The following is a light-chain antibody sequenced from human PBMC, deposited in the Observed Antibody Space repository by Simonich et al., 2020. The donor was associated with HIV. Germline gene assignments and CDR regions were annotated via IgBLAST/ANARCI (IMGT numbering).Light chain of an antibody. V-gene: IGKV4-1*01. CDR1: QSVLYRSNNKNY. CDR3: QQYYSTPLT. J-gene: IGKJ4*01. CDR2: WAS. Sequence: DIVMTQSPDSLTVSLGERATINCKSIQSVLYRSNNKNYLAWYQQKPGQPPKLLIYWASTRESGVPDRFSGSGSGTDFNLTISSLQAEDVAVYYCQQYYSTPLTFGGGTKVEIK.